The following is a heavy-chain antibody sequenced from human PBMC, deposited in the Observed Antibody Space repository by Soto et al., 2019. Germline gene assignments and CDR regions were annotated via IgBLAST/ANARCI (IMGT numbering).Heavy chain of an antibody. D-gene: IGHD6-6*01. V-gene: IGHV3-23*01. Sequence: EVQLLESGGGLVQPGGSLRLSCAASGFTFSSYAMSWVRQAPGKGLEWVSAISGSGGSTYYADSVKGRFTISRDNSKNTLYLQMNSLRAEDTAVYYCAKDFRLAARRTADFYFDYWGQGTLVTVSS. CDR3: AKDFRLAARRTADFYFDY. CDR2: ISGSGGST. J-gene: IGHJ4*02. CDR1: GFTFSSYA.